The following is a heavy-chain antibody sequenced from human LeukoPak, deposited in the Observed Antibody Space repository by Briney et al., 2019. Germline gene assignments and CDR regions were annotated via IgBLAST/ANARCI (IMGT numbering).Heavy chain of an antibody. J-gene: IGHJ4*02. CDR3: ARESTAAVWFGELLSYFDY. Sequence: GGSLRLSCAASGFTFNSYWMRWVRQAPGKGLEGVANIKQDGSEKYYVDSVKGRFTISRDNAKNSLYLQMNSLRAEDTAVYYCARESTAAVWFGELLSYFDYWGQGTLVTVSS. V-gene: IGHV3-7*01. D-gene: IGHD3-10*01. CDR1: GFTFNSYW. CDR2: IKQDGSEK.